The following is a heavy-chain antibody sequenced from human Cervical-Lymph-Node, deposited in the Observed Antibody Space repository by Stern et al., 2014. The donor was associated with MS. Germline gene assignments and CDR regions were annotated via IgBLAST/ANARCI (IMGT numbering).Heavy chain of an antibody. V-gene: IGHV3-72*01. D-gene: IGHD6-13*01. J-gene: IGHJ4*02. CDR2: TRYKANRYTT. CDR3: AKVGRKSGYSSLNDY. CDR1: GFRLSDHY. Sequence: VQLVESGGGLVQPGGSLRLSCAASGFRLSDHYMDWVRQAPGKGLEWVGRTRYKANRYTTEYAASVKGRFSVSRDDSKNSVYLQMRSLIPEDTAVYYCAKVGRKSGYSSLNDYWGQGTLVTVSS.